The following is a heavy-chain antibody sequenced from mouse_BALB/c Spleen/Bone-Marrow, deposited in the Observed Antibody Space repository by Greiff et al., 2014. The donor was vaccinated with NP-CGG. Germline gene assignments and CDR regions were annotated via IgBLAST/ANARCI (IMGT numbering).Heavy chain of an antibody. CDR3: ARLGDYSYFDY. V-gene: IGHV5-12*02. J-gene: IGHJ2*01. Sequence: EVQVVESGGALVQPGGSLKLSCATSGFSFSDYYMYWVRQTPEKRLEWVAYISDSGGSSYYPDTVKGRFTISRDNAKNTLYLQMSRLKSEDTAMYYCARLGDYSYFDYWGQGTTLTASS. CDR1: GFSFSDYY. CDR2: ISDSGGSS. D-gene: IGHD1-1*01.